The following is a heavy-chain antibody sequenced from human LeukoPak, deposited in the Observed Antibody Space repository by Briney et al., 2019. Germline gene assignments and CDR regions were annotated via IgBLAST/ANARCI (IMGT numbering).Heavy chain of an antibody. Sequence: SETLSLTCAVYGGSFSGYYWSWIRQPPGKGLEWIGEINHSGSTNYNPSLKSRVTISVDTSKNQFSLNLSSVTAADTAVYYCARESSGIVATMEFDYWGQGTLVTVSS. D-gene: IGHD5-12*01. V-gene: IGHV4-34*01. CDR3: ARESSGIVATMEFDY. CDR1: GGSFSGYY. J-gene: IGHJ4*02. CDR2: INHSGST.